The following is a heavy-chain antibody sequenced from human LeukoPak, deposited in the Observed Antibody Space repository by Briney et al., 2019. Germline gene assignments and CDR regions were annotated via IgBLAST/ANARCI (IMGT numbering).Heavy chain of an antibody. Sequence: SETLSLTCTVSGASISSNYWSWIRQPAGKGLEWIGRIQTSGSTNYNPSLKSRVTMSVDTSNNQFSLNLTSVTAADTAFHYCARENVATIAGRSLDYWGQGTLVTVSS. J-gene: IGHJ4*02. CDR2: IQTSGST. CDR3: ARENVATIAGRSLDY. V-gene: IGHV4-4*07. D-gene: IGHD6-6*01. CDR1: GASISSNY.